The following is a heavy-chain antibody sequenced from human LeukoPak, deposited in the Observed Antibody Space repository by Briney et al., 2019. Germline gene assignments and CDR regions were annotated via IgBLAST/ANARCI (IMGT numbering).Heavy chain of an antibody. CDR1: GFIFNNYG. Sequence: GGSLRLSCAASGFIFNNYGLVWVRQAPGKGLEWVSAISNDGGGTTYADFVKGRFSVSRDNSKNTLFLQMNGLRAEDTALYYYATGSSGYFFDLSGQGTLVTVYS. CDR2: ISNDGGGT. D-gene: IGHD3-22*01. V-gene: IGHV3-23*01. J-gene: IGHJ4*02. CDR3: ATGSSGYFFDL.